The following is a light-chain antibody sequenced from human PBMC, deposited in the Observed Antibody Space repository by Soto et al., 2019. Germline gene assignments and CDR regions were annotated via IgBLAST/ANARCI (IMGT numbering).Light chain of an antibody. CDR1: QSVRTN. CDR3: QQYNSGGT. J-gene: IGKJ1*01. Sequence: IMMTQSPATLSVSPGERVALSCRASQSVRTNLAWYQQKPGQAPRLLIYEASARATSVPARFSGSGSGTEFTLTISSLQSEDFAVSYCQQYNSGGTFGQGTKVEIK. CDR2: EAS. V-gene: IGKV3-15*01.